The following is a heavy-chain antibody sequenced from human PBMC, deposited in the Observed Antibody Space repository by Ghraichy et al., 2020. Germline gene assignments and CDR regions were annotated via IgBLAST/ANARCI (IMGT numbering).Heavy chain of an antibody. CDR2: ISSSSSYI. Sequence: GGSLRLSCAASGFTFSSYSMNWVRQAPGKRLEWVSSISSSSSYIYYADSVKGRFTISRDNAKNSLYLQMNSLRAEDTAVYYCARDAIVWFGELFGPRTIDYWGQGTLVTVSS. V-gene: IGHV3-21*01. CDR1: GFTFSSYS. J-gene: IGHJ4*02. D-gene: IGHD3-10*01. CDR3: ARDAIVWFGELFGPRTIDY.